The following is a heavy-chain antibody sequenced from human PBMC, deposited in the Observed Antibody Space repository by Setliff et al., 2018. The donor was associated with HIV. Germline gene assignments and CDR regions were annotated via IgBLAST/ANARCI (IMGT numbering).Heavy chain of an antibody. V-gene: IGHV4-31*02. CDR1: GGSISSGGYY. CDR3: ARELGLGTFYYDTTGNPKANAFDI. CDR2: IYYSGST. J-gene: IGHJ3*02. D-gene: IGHD3-22*01. Sequence: SETLSLTCIVSGGSISSGGYYWSWIRQHPGKGLEWIGYIYYSGSTYYNPSLKSRVTISVDTSKNQFSLKLSSVTAADTAVYYCARELGLGTFYYDTTGNPKANAFDIWGHGTMVTVSS.